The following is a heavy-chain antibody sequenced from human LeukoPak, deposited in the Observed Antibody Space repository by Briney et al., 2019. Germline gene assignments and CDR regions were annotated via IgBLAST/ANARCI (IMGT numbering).Heavy chain of an antibody. CDR2: ISAYNGNT. CDR1: GYTFTSYG. J-gene: IGHJ4*02. Sequence: ASVKVSCKASGYTFTSYGISWVRQAPGQGLEWKGWISAYNGNTNYAQKLQGRVTMTTDTSTSTAYMELRSLRSDDTAVYYCARGLQQYYYDSSGPPDYWGQGTLVTVSS. D-gene: IGHD3-22*01. V-gene: IGHV1-18*01. CDR3: ARGLQQYYYDSSGPPDY.